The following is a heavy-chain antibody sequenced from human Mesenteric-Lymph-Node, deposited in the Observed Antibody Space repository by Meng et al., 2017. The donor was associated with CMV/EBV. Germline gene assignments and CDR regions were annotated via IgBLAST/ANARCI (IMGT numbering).Heavy chain of an antibody. D-gene: IGHD2-2*01. J-gene: IGHJ4*02. V-gene: IGHV3-7*01. CDR1: GFTFSGYW. CDR2: IKEDGSEK. Sequence: GESLKISCAASGFTFSGYWMSWVHQAPGKGLEWVATIKEDGSEKYYLGSVRGRLTISRDNAKSSLLLQMNSLRGEDTALYYCARGRECTPTSCYPISDDFDYWGRGTLVTVSS. CDR3: ARGRECTPTSCYPISDDFDY.